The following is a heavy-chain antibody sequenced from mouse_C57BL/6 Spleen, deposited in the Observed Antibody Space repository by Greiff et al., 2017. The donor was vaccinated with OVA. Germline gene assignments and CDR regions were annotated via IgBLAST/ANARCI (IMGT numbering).Heavy chain of an antibody. V-gene: IGHV5-9*01. D-gene: IGHD1-1*01. CDR2: ISGGGGNT. Sequence: EVMLVESGGGLVKPGGSLKLSCAASGFTFSSYTMSWVRQTPEKRLEWVATISGGGGNTYYPDSVKGRFTISRDNAKNTLYLQMSSLRSEDTALYYCARDYYGSSYPLDYWGQGTTLTVSS. J-gene: IGHJ2*01. CDR3: ARDYYGSSYPLDY. CDR1: GFTFSSYT.